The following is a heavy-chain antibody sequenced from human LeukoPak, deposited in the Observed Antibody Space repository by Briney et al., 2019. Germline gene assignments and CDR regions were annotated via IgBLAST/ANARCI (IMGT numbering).Heavy chain of an antibody. Sequence: KPPETLSLTCTVSAGSISSYYWSWIRQPPGKGLEWIGYIYYSGSTNYNPSLKSRVTISVDTSKNQFSLKLGSVTAADTAVYYCARQQQLLFDYWGQGTLVTVSS. J-gene: IGHJ4*02. V-gene: IGHV4-59*08. CDR1: AGSISSYY. CDR2: IYYSGST. D-gene: IGHD6-13*01. CDR3: ARQQQLLFDY.